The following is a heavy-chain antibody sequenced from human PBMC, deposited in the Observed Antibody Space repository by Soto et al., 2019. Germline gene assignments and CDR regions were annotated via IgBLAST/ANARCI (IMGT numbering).Heavy chain of an antibody. D-gene: IGHD3-3*01. J-gene: IGHJ4*02. CDR2: IDWDDDK. Sequence: SGPTLVNPTQTLTLTCTFSGFSLSTSGMCVSWIRQPPGKALEWLARIDWDDDKYYSTSLKTRLTISKDTSKNQVDLTMTNMDPVDTATYYCARISTISGSPDFDYWGQGTLVTVSS. CDR1: GFSLSTSGMC. V-gene: IGHV2-70*11. CDR3: ARISTISGSPDFDY.